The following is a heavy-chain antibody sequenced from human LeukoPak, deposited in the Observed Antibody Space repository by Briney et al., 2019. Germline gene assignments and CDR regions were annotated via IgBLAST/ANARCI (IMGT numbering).Heavy chain of an antibody. D-gene: IGHD1-26*01. CDR2: VGISSGNT. J-gene: IGHJ4*02. V-gene: IGHV3-48*01. CDR3: ARVRRSGSYYFDY. CDR1: GFTFSDYS. Sequence: GSLRLSCAASGFTFSDYSMNWVRQAPGKGLEWISYVGISSGNTKYADSVKGRFTISRDNSKNTLYLQMNCLRAEDTAVYYCARVRRSGSYYFDYWGQGTLVTVSS.